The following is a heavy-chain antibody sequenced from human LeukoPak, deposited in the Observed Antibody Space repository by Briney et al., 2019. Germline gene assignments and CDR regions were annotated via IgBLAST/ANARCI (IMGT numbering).Heavy chain of an antibody. CDR2: IYYSGST. Sequence: SETLSLTCTVSGGSISSSSYYWGWIRQPPGKGLEWIGSIYYSGSTYYNPSLKSRVTISVDTSKNQFSLKLSSVTAADTAVYYCARAARPRRYFDYWGQGTLVTVSS. J-gene: IGHJ4*02. D-gene: IGHD6-6*01. CDR1: GGSISSSSYY. V-gene: IGHV4-39*01. CDR3: ARAARPRRYFDY.